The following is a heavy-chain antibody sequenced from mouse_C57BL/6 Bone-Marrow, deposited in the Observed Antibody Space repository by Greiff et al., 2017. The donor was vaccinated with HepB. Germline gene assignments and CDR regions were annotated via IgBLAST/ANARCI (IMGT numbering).Heavy chain of an antibody. D-gene: IGHD3-2*02. J-gene: IGHJ2*01. CDR1: GYTFTSYW. CDR2: IDPSDSYT. CDR3: ARLTAQATFDY. Sequence: VQLQQSGAELVKPGASVKLSCKASGYTFTSYWMQWVKQRPGQGLEWIGEIDPSDSYTNYNQKFKGKATLTVDTSSSTAYMQLSSLTSEDSVVYYCARLTAQATFDYWGQGTTLTVSS. V-gene: IGHV1-50*01.